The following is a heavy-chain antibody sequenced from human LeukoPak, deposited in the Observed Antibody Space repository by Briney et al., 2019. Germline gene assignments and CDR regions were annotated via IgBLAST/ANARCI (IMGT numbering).Heavy chain of an antibody. Sequence: GLXXXSXXSGSGGSTYYADSVKGRFTISRDNSKNTLYLQMNSLRAEDTAVYYCAKDRWDIVVVPAAYYFDYWGQGTLVTVSS. V-gene: IGHV3-23*01. CDR3: AKDRWDIVVVPAAYYFDY. CDR2: XSGSGGST. D-gene: IGHD2-2*01. J-gene: IGHJ4*02.